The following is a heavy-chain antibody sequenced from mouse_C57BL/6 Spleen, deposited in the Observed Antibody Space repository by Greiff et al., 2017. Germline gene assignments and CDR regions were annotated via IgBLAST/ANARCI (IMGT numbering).Heavy chain of an antibody. CDR1: GFTFSDYG. CDR2: ISSGSSTI. V-gene: IGHV5-17*01. Sequence: EVQGVESGGGLVKPGGSLKLSCAASGFTFSDYGMHWVRQAPGKGLEWVAYISSGSSTIYYADTVKGRFTISRDNAKNTLFLQMTSLKSEVTAMYYCARPYNNSFYFDYWGQGTTLTVSS. CDR3: ARPYNNSFYFDY. J-gene: IGHJ2*01.